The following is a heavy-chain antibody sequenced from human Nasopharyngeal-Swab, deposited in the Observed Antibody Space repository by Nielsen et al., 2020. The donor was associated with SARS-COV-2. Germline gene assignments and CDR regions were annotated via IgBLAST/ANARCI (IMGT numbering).Heavy chain of an antibody. Sequence: GGSLRLSCAASGFTFNNYNFNWVRQAPGKGLEWVSSISSSSSYIYYADSVKGRFTISRDNAKNSLYLQMNSLRDEDTAIYYCARDWGPGYSNTWHYLDYWGQGTLVTVSS. J-gene: IGHJ4*02. CDR1: GFTFNNYN. D-gene: IGHD6-13*01. CDR3: ARDWGPGYSNTWHYLDY. CDR2: ISSSSSYI. V-gene: IGHV3-21*04.